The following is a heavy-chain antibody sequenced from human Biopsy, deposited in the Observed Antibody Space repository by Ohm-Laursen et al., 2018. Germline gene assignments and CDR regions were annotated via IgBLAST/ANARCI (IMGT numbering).Heavy chain of an antibody. J-gene: IGHJ6*02. CDR1: GGSISRDY. CDR2: TYYSGST. V-gene: IGHV4-59*01. Sequence: SETPSLTCTVSGGSISRDYWAWIRQPPGKGLQWIGYTYYSGSTNYNPSLNSRVTIAVDTSKNQFSLRLTSVTAADTVVYYCVRSNYHYYGFDVWGQGTTVTVSS. CDR3: VRSNYHYYGFDV.